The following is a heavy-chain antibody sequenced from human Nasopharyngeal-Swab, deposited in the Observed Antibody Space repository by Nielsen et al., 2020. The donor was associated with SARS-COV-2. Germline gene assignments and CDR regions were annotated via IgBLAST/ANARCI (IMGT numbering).Heavy chain of an antibody. CDR3: AKDKRYFDWDGMDV. J-gene: IGHJ6*02. Sequence: GESLKISCAASGFTFSSYGMHWVRQAPGKGLEWVAVISYDGSNKYYADSVKGRFTISRDNSKNTLYLQMNSLRAEGTAVYYCAKDKRYFDWDGMDVWGQGTTVTVSS. CDR1: GFTFSSYG. V-gene: IGHV3-30*18. D-gene: IGHD3-9*01. CDR2: ISYDGSNK.